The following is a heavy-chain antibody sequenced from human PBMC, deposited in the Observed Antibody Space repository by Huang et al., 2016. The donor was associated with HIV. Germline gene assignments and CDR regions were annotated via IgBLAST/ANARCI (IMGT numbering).Heavy chain of an antibody. CDR3: ATGFDVFFDF. Sequence: QVQLVQSRAEVKKPGASVKVSCKVSEYTLTELSIPWVRQPPGKGLEWMGGFEHEIGETIYAQKCQGRVTMTEDTTTETAFMELSGLRPEDTAVYYCATGFDVFFDFWGQGTLVTVSS. D-gene: IGHD3-9*01. J-gene: IGHJ4*02. CDR2: FEHEIGET. V-gene: IGHV1-24*01. CDR1: EYTLTELS.